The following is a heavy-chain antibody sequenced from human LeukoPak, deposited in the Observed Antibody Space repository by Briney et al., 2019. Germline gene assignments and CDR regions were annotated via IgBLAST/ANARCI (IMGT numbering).Heavy chain of an antibody. CDR3: ANSTSWFDP. CDR1: GGSISSYY. CDR2: IYYSGST. Sequence: KPSETLSLTCTVSGGSISSYYWSWIRQPPGKGLEWIGYIYYSGSTNYSPSLKSRVTISVDTPKNQFSLKLSSVTAADTAVYYCANSTSWFDPWGQGTLVTVSS. J-gene: IGHJ5*02. V-gene: IGHV4-59*01.